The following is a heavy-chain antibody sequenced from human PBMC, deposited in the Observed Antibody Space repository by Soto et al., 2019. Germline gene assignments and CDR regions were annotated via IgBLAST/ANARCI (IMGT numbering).Heavy chain of an antibody. J-gene: IGHJ6*02. V-gene: IGHV4-39*01. CDR1: GGSISSSSYY. CDR3: ARLRYYYDSSGYPDYYGMDV. D-gene: IGHD3-22*01. CDR2: IYYNGST. Sequence: PSETLSLTCTVSGGSISSSSYYWGWIRQPPGKGLEWIGSIYYNGSTYYNPSLKSRVTIPVDTSKNQFSLKLSSVTAADTAVYYCARLRYYYDSSGYPDYYGMDVWGQGTTVTVSS.